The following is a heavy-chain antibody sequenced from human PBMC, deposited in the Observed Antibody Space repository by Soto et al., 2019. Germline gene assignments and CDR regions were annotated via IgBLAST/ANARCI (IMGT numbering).Heavy chain of an antibody. V-gene: IGHV4-59*08. J-gene: IGHJ4*02. CDR2: IYYSGST. CDR1: GASISSYS. CDR3: ARRYGGNLDY. Sequence: QVNLQESGPGLVKPSETLSLPCTVSGASISSYSWSWIRQPPGKGLEWIGYIYYSGSTNYNPSLKSRVTISVDTSKNQFSLKLSSVTAADTAVYYCARRYGGNLDYWGQGTLVTVSS. D-gene: IGHD1-26*01.